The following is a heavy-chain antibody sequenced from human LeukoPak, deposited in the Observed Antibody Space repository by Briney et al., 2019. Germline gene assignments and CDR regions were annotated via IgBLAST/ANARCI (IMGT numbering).Heavy chain of an antibody. CDR1: GFTFSSYW. J-gene: IGHJ4*02. CDR3: VRTGVLWWRRRVCYFVY. Sequence: PGXSLRLSCAASGFTFSSYWMSWVRQAPGKGLEWVANIKQDGSEKYYVDSVKGRFTISRDNAKNSLYLQLNSLRAEDTAVYYCVRTGVLWWRRRVCYFVYWGQGTLVTVSS. V-gene: IGHV3-7*01. CDR2: IKQDGSEK. D-gene: IGHD2-21*01.